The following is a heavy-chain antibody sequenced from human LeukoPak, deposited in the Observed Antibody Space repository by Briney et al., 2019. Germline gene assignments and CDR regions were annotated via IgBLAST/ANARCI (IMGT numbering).Heavy chain of an antibody. J-gene: IGHJ4*02. CDR2: INWNGGST. CDR1: GFTFDDYG. CDR3: ARLKAAAGSNFDY. Sequence: GGSLRLSWAASGFTFDDYGMSWVRQPPGKGRGWVSGINWNGGSTSYADSVKGRFTISRDTAKNSLYLQMNSLRAEDTASYYCARLKAAAGSNFDYWGQGTLVTVSS. D-gene: IGHD6-13*01. V-gene: IGHV3-20*04.